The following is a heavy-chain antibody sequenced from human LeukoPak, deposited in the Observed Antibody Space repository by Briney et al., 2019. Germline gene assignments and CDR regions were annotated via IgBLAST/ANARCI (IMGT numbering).Heavy chain of an antibody. Sequence: GESLKISRKGSGYSFTSYWIGWVRQMPGKGLEWMGIIYPGDSDTRYSPPFQGQATISADKSISTAYLQWSSLKASDTAMYYCARSAYSYGYFDYWGQGTLVTVSS. CDR1: GYSFTSYW. J-gene: IGHJ4*02. D-gene: IGHD5-18*01. V-gene: IGHV5-51*01. CDR3: ARSAYSYGYFDY. CDR2: IYPGDSDT.